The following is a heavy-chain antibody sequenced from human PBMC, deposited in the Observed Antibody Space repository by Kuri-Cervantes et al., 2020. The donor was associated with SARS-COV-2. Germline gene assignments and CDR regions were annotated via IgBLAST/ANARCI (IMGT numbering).Heavy chain of an antibody. Sequence: GGSLRLSCAASGFTFSSYAMSWVRQAPGKGLEWVSAISGSGGSTYYADSVKGRFTISRDNSKNTLYLQMNSLRAEDTAVYYCAKDTEYSSGWYYFNYWGQGTLVTVSS. J-gene: IGHJ4*02. D-gene: IGHD6-19*01. CDR1: GFTFSSYA. CDR3: AKDTEYSSGWYYFNY. V-gene: IGHV3-23*01. CDR2: ISGSGGST.